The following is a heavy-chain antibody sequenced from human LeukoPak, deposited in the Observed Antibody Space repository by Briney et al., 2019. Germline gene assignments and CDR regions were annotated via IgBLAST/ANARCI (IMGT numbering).Heavy chain of an antibody. D-gene: IGHD1-26*01. V-gene: IGHV4-34*01. CDR2: IYYSGSS. J-gene: IGHJ4*02. CDR3: ASQGGPVRYFDY. CDR1: GGSFSGYY. Sequence: SETLSLTCAVYGGSFSGYYWSWIRQPPGKGLEWIGSIYYSGSSYYNPSLKSRVTISVDTSKNQFSLKLSSVTAADTAVYYCASQGGPVRYFDYWGQGTLVTVSS.